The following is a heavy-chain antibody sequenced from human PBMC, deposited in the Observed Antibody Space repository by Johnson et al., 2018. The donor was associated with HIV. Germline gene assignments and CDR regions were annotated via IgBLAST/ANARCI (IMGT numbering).Heavy chain of an antibody. Sequence: VHLVESGGGVVRPGGSLRLSCAASGFTFDDYGMSWVRQAPGNGLEWVSGINWNGGSTGYADSVKGRFTISRDNAKNSLYLQMNSLRAEDTAVYYCAKSIAAAGTNAFDIWGQGTMVTVSS. V-gene: IGHV3-20*04. J-gene: IGHJ3*02. CDR3: AKSIAAAGTNAFDI. CDR1: GFTFDDYG. D-gene: IGHD6-13*01. CDR2: INWNGGST.